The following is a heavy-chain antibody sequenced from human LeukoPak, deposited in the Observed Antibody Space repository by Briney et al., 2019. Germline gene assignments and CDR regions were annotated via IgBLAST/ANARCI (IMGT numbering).Heavy chain of an antibody. CDR3: AREGSDIVVVVAATLDYYYYYMDV. J-gene: IGHJ6*03. CDR1: GYTFTSYY. D-gene: IGHD2-15*01. Sequence: ASVKVSCKASGYTFTSYYMHWVRQAPGQGLEWMGIINPSGGSTSYAQKFQGRVTMTRDMSTSTVYMELSSLRSEDTAVYYCAREGSDIVVVVAATLDYYYYYMDVWGKGTTVTVSS. V-gene: IGHV1-46*01. CDR2: INPSGGST.